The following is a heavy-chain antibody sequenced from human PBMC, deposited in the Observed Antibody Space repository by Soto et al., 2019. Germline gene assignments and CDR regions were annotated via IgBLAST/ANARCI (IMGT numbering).Heavy chain of an antibody. CDR2: ISYDGSNK. D-gene: IGHD3-22*01. CDR3: ARGEFLVRYYYDSSPHRTKYYYGMDV. Sequence: PGGSLRLSCAASGFTFSSYAMHWVRQAPGKGLEWVAVISYDGSNKYYADSVKGRFTISRDNSKNTLYLQMNSLRAEDTAVYYCARGEFLVRYYYDSSPHRTKYYYGMDVWGQGTTVTVSS. V-gene: IGHV3-30-3*01. CDR1: GFTFSSYA. J-gene: IGHJ6*02.